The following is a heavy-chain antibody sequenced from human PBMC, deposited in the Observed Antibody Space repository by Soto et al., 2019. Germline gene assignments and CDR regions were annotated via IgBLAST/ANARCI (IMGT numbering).Heavy chain of an antibody. CDR3: ARDYIGYYDILTGYSLNWFDP. CDR2: IYYSGST. J-gene: IGHJ5*02. Sequence: SETLSLTCTVSGGSISSTSYYWGWIRQPPGKGLEWIGSIYYSGSTYYNPSLKSRVTISVDTSKNQFSLKLSSVTAADTAVYYCARDYIGYYDILTGYSLNWFDPWGQGTLVTVSS. CDR1: GGSISSTSYY. V-gene: IGHV4-39*07. D-gene: IGHD3-9*01.